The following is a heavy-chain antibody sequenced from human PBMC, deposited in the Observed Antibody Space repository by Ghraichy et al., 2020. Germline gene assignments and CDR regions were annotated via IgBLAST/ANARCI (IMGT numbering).Heavy chain of an antibody. J-gene: IGHJ4*02. CDR2: IYSAGYA. Sequence: AGSLRLSCAASGFTVTTNSMSWVRQAPGKGLEWVSVIYSAGYAYYADSVKGRFTISRDTSKNTLYLHMNSLRAEDTAFYYCAGDPPGGSGFYYFNYWGQGTLVTVSS. D-gene: IGHD6-19*01. CDR1: GFTVTTNS. CDR3: AGDPPGGSGFYYFNY. V-gene: IGHV3-53*01.